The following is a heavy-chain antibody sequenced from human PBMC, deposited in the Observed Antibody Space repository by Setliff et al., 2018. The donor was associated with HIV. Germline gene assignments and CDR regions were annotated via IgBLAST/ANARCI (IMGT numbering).Heavy chain of an antibody. D-gene: IGHD2-2*01. CDR3: ARHRDPPGTSWIFYYYYMDL. Sequence: SETLSLTCAVYGESFTDYFWTWIRQSPGKRLEWLGSVYQSGSTSYNPSLSSRLTISVDTSKNQVSLRLSSVTAADSGVYYCARHRDPPGTSWIFYYYYMDLWGGGTTVTVSS. V-gene: IGHV4-34*01. CDR2: VYQSGST. CDR1: GESFTDYF. J-gene: IGHJ6*03.